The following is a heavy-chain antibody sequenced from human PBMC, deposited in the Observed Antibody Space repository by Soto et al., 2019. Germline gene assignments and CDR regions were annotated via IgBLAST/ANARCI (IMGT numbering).Heavy chain of an antibody. V-gene: IGHV6-1*01. CDR2: TYYRSKWYN. CDR1: GDSVSSNSAA. D-gene: IGHD1-1*01. Sequence: SQTLSLTCALSGDSVSSNSAAWNWIRQSPSRGLEWLGRTYYRSKWYNDYAVSVKSRITINPDTSKNQFSLQLNSVTPEDTAVYYCARDFTGTTHYYYYGMEVWGQGTTVTVSS. J-gene: IGHJ6*02. CDR3: ARDFTGTTHYYYYGMEV.